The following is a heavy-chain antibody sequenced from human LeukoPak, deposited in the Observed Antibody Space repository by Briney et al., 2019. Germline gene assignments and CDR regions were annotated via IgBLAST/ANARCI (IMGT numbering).Heavy chain of an antibody. D-gene: IGHD2-21*01. J-gene: IGHJ3*02. Sequence: GGSLRLSCAASGFTFTTSWMSWVRQVPGKGLEWVGNINQDRSQAYYLDYVRCRFTIARENAKQSLFFQMNSLRAGDTAEYYCARGGQLCTYSDCRGDSFDIWGQGTMVTVTS. CDR1: GFTFTTSW. CDR3: ARGGQLCTYSDCRGDSFDI. CDR2: INQDRSQA. V-gene: IGHV3-7*01.